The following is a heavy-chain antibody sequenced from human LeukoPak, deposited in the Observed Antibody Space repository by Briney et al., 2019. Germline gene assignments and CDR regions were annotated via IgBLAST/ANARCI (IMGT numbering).Heavy chain of an antibody. CDR3: ARSYYFDSSGFYDY. V-gene: IGHV3-53*01. CDR1: GFTFSSYA. CDR2: IYSGGST. Sequence: GGSLRLSCAASGFTFSSYAMHWVRQAPGKGLEWVSVIYSGGSTSSADSVKGRFTISRDNSKNTLYLQMNNLRAEDTAVYYCARSYYFDSSGFYDYWGQGNLVTVSS. D-gene: IGHD3-22*01. J-gene: IGHJ4*02.